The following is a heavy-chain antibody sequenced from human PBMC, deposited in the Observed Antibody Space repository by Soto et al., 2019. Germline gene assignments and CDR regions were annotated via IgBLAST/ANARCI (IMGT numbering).Heavy chain of an antibody. V-gene: IGHV3-23*01. CDR2: ISGSGGST. Sequence: EVQLLESGGGLVQPGGSLRLSCAASGFTFSSYVMSWVRQAPGKGLEWVSAISGSGGSTYYSDSVKGRFTISRDNSKNTPYVQMNSLRAEDTAVYYCAKWPGNYYYYGMDVWGQGTTVTVSS. J-gene: IGHJ6*02. CDR1: GFTFSSYV. CDR3: AKWPGNYYYYGMDV.